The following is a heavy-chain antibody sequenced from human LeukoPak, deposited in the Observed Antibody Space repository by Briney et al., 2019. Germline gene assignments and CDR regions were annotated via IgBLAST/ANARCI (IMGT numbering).Heavy chain of an antibody. V-gene: IGHV1-2*02. CDR2: INPNDGDT. CDR3: ARANFLYCSSTTSLFDY. J-gene: IGHJ4*02. D-gene: IGHD2-2*01. Sequence: ASVKVSCKASGYTFTDYYMHWVRQAPGQGFEWMGWINPNDGDTNYAQKFQGRVTMTRDTSISTAHMEVSRLRSDDTAVYYCARANFLYCSSTTSLFDYWGQGTLVTVSS. CDR1: GYTFTDYY.